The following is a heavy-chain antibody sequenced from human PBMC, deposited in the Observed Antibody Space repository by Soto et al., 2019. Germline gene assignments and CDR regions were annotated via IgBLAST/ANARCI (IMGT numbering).Heavy chain of an antibody. CDR3: ARAIGVPAAGYYYYGIDV. V-gene: IGHV1-69*06. D-gene: IGHD2-2*01. Sequence: GASVKVSCKASGCTFSSYAIRWVRQAPGQGLEWMGGIIPIFGTANYAQKFQGRVTITADKSTSTAYMELSSLRYEDTAVYYCARAIGVPAAGYYYYGIDVGGQGTTVTVSS. J-gene: IGHJ6*02. CDR2: IIPIFGTA. CDR1: GCTFSSYA.